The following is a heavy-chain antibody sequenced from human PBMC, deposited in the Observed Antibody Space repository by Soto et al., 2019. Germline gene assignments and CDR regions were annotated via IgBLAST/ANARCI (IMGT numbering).Heavy chain of an antibody. CDR2: INAGNGNT. V-gene: IGHV1-3*01. D-gene: IGHD3-9*01. CDR1: GYTFTSYA. CDR3: ARDLLRYFDWPSFDY. J-gene: IGHJ4*02. Sequence: ASVKVSCKASGYTFTSYAMHWVRQAPGQRLEWMGWINAGNGNTKYSQEFQGRVTITRDTSASTAYMELSSLRSEDTAVYYCARDLLRYFDWPSFDYWGQGTLVTVSS.